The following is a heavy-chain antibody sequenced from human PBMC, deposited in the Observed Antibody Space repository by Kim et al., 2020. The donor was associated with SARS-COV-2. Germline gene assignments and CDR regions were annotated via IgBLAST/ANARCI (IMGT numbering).Heavy chain of an antibody. CDR2: IYYSGST. J-gene: IGHJ6*02. CDR1: GGSISSYY. CDR3: ASMGSSSSGYYGMDV. Sequence: SETLSLTCTVSGGSISSYYWSWIRQPPGKGLEWIGYIYYSGSTNYNPSLKSRVTISVDTSKNQFSLKLSSVTAADTAMYYCASMGSSSSGYYGMDVWGQGTTVTVSS. D-gene: IGHD6-6*01. V-gene: IGHV4-59*13.